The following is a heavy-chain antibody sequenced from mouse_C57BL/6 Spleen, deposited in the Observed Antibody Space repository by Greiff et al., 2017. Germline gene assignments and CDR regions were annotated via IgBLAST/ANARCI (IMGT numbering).Heavy chain of an antibody. V-gene: IGHV1-26*01. CDR1: GYTFTDYY. J-gene: IGHJ2*01. Sequence: EVQLQQSGPELVKPGASVKISCKASGYTFTDYYMNWVKQSHGKSLEWIGDINPNNGGTSYNQKFKGKATLTVDKSSSTAYMELRSLTSEDSAVYYCARETTGTPFDYWGQGTTLTVSS. CDR2: INPNNGGT. CDR3: ARETTGTPFDY. D-gene: IGHD4-1*01.